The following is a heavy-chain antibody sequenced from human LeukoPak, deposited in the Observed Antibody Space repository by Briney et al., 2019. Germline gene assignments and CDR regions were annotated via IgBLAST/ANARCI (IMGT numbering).Heavy chain of an antibody. V-gene: IGHV3-30*04. J-gene: IGHJ4*02. CDR2: ISYDGSNK. D-gene: IGHD4-17*01. CDR3: ARVDYGDYGYFDY. Sequence: GGSLRLSCAASGFTFSSYAMHWVRQAPGKGLKWVAVISYDGSNKYYADSVKGRFTISRDNSKNTLYLQMNSLRAEDTAVYYCARVDYGDYGYFDYWGQGTLVTVSS. CDR1: GFTFSSYA.